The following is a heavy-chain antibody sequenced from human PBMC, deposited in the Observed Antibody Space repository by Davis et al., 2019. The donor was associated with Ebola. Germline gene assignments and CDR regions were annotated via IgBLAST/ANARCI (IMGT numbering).Heavy chain of an antibody. CDR3: AREQHRNWLLSGYYGMDV. D-gene: IGHD3-9*01. CDR2: IRQDGSEK. Sequence: GGSLRLSCAASGSTFSNYWMSWVRQAPGKGLEWVANIRQDGSEKYYVDSVKGRFTISRDNAKKSLYLQMNSLRVEDTAVYYCAREQHRNWLLSGYYGMDVWGQGTTVTVSS. CDR1: GSTFSNYW. V-gene: IGHV3-7*01. J-gene: IGHJ6*02.